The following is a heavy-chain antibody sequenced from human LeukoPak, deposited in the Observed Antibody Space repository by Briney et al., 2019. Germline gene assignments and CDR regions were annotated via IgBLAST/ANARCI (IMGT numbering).Heavy chain of an antibody. CDR3: AREVGFTFGGVIVTGREGFDY. J-gene: IGHJ4*02. V-gene: IGHV4-34*01. CDR1: GGSFSGYY. CDR2: INHSGST. D-gene: IGHD3-16*02. Sequence: SETLSLTCAVYGGSFSGYYWSWIRQPPGKGLEWIGEINHSGSTNYNPSLKSRVTISVDTSKNQCSLKLSSVTAADTAVYYCAREVGFTFGGVIVTGREGFDYWGQGTLVTVSS.